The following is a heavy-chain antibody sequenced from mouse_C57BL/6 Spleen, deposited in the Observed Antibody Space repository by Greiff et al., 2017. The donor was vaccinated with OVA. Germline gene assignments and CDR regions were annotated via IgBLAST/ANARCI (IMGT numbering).Heavy chain of an antibody. J-gene: IGHJ4*01. D-gene: IGHD2-4*01. Sequence: QVQLQQSGPGLVQPSQSLSITCTVSGFSFTSYGVHWVRQSPGKGLEWLGVIWRGGSTDYNAAFMSRLSITKDNSKSQVFFKMNSLQADDTAIYYCAKKGTDYDYDGGYYYAMDYWGQGTSVTVSS. V-gene: IGHV2-5*01. CDR2: IWRGGST. CDR1: GFSFTSYG. CDR3: AKKGTDYDYDGGYYYAMDY.